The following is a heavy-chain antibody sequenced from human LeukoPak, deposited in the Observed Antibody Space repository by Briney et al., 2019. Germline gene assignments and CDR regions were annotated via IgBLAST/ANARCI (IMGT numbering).Heavy chain of an antibody. V-gene: IGHV1-18*01. J-gene: IGHJ6*03. CDR2: ISAYNGNT. CDR3: ASGYYYDRSGYNGGGYHYMDV. Sequence: AASVKVSCKASGYTFTNYGISWVRQAPGQGLEWMGWISAYNGNTNYAQKFQGRVTITADESTSTAYVELSSLRSEDTAVYYCASGYYYDRSGYNGGGYHYMDVWSKGTTVTISS. D-gene: IGHD3-22*01. CDR1: GYTFTNYG.